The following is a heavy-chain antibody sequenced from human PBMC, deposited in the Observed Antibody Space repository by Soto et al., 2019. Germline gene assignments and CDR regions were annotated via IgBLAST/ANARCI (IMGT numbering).Heavy chain of an antibody. V-gene: IGHV3-23*01. J-gene: IGHJ4*02. CDR2: ISGTGGTT. CDR1: GFTFSSYA. D-gene: IGHD6-25*01. CDR3: AKFFVETGGSSGWPWSFHF. Sequence: EVHLLESGGGLVQPGGSLRLSCAASGFTFSSYAMSWVRQAPGKGLEWVSAISGTGGTTYYADSVKGRFTISRDNSRNTPHLQMNSLRAEDTAIYYCAKFFVETGGSSGWPWSFHFWGQGTLVTVSS.